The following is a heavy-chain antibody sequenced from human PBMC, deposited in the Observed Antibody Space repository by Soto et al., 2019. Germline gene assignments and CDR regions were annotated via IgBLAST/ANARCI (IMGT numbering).Heavy chain of an antibody. Sequence: ASVKVSCKASGYTFTGYYMHWVRQAPGQGLEWMGWINPNSGGTNYAQKFQGRVTMTRDTSISTAYMELSRLRSDDTAVYYCARAPYPLSTLDYWGQGTLVTVSS. CDR1: GYTFTGYY. CDR2: INPNSGGT. V-gene: IGHV1-2*02. CDR3: ARAPYPLSTLDY. J-gene: IGHJ4*02.